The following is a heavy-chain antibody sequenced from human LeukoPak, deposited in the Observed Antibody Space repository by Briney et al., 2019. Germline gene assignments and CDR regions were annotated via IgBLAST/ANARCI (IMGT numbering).Heavy chain of an antibody. CDR3: ARDLGGGYFN. CDR2: ISSSSSTI. CDR1: GFTFNTYD. J-gene: IGHJ4*02. V-gene: IGHV3-48*01. D-gene: IGHD1-26*01. Sequence: GGSLRLSCAASGFTFNTYDMNWVRQAPGKGLEWVSYISSSSSTIYYADSVKGRFTISRDNAKNSLYLQMNSLRAEDTAVYYCARDLGGGYFNWGQGTLVTVSS.